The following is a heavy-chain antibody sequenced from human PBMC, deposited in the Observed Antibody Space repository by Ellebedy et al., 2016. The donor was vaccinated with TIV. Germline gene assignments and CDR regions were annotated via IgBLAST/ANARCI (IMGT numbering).Heavy chain of an antibody. CDR2: ISSSGSTI. CDR3: ARDGTVTDDYYYYGMDV. D-gene: IGHD4-11*01. V-gene: IGHV3-11*01. J-gene: IGHJ6*02. Sequence: GESLKISCAASGFIFSDYYMSWIRQAPGKGLEWVSYISSSGSTIYYRDSVKGRFTISRDNAKNLLYLQMNSLTAEDTAMYYCARDGTVTDDYYYYGMDVWGQGTMV. CDR1: GFIFSDYY.